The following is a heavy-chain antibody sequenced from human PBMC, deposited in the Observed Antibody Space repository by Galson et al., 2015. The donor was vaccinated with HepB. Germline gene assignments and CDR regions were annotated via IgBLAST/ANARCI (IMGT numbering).Heavy chain of an antibody. Sequence: QSGAEVKKPGESLKISCKGSGYSFTSYWISWVRQMPGKGLEWMGRIDPSDSYTNYSPSFQGHVTISADKPISTAYLQWSSLKASDTAMYYCARGPAPKYFYYDEEGAFDIWGQGTMVTVSS. D-gene: IGHD3-22*01. CDR2: IDPSDSYT. CDR1: GYSFTSYW. CDR3: ARGPAPKYFYYDEEGAFDI. J-gene: IGHJ3*02. V-gene: IGHV5-10-1*01.